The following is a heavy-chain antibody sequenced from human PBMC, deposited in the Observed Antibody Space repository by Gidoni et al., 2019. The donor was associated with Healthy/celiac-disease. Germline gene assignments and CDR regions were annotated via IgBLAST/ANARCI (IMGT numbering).Heavy chain of an antibody. J-gene: IGHJ6*02. D-gene: IGHD2-2*02. CDR3: ARDGVDCSSTSCYTVWSGEFAHYYYYGMDV. V-gene: IGHV4-4*02. Sequence: QVQLQESGPGLVKPSGTLSLTCAVSGGSISSSNWWSWVRQPPGKGLEWIGAIYHSGSTNYNPSLKSRVTISVDKSKNQFSLKLSSVTAADTAVYYCARDGVDCSSTSCYTVWSGEFAHYYYYGMDVWGQGTTVTVSS. CDR2: IYHSGST. CDR1: GGSISSSNW.